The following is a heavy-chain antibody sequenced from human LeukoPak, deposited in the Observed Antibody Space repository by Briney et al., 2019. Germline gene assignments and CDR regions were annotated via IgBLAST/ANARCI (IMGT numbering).Heavy chain of an antibody. CDR2: IFHGGSS. CDR3: ASLATSRLGTGYSAYDRDF. J-gene: IGHJ4*02. CDR1: GGSISGSY. V-gene: IGHV4-59*08. Sequence: SETLSLTCTVSGGSISGSYWSWIRQPPGKGLQYIGYIFHGGSSNFNPSLKSRVAISVDTSRNQFSLKLSSVTAADMAVYYCASLATSRLGTGYSAYDRDFWGQGTLVTVSS. D-gene: IGHD5-12*01.